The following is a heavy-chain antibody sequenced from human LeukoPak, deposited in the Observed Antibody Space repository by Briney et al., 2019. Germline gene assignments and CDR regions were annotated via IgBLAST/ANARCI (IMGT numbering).Heavy chain of an antibody. D-gene: IGHD3-9*01. CDR1: GFTFSSYA. V-gene: IGHV3-23*01. Sequence: GASLRVSCAASGFTFSSYAMSRLRQAPGKGLGWVSGISGNAVNIFYADSVKGRFTISRDNSNNTLFLLMNSLRAEDTAVYYCAKRHFDWPTNYYYGMDVWGQGTTVTVSS. J-gene: IGHJ6*02. CDR2: ISGNAVNI. CDR3: AKRHFDWPTNYYYGMDV.